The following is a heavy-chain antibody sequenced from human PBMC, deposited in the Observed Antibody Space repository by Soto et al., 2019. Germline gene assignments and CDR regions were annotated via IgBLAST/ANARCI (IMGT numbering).Heavy chain of an antibody. D-gene: IGHD6-13*01. CDR3: ALDLEGIAAAGTGDY. CDR2: INAGNGNT. J-gene: IGHJ4*02. Sequence: GASVKVSCKASGYTFTSYAMHWVRQAPGQRLEWMGWINAGNGNTKYSQKFQGRVTITRDTSASTAYMELSSLRSEDTAVYYCALDLEGIAAAGTGDYWGQGTRVTVSS. CDR1: GYTFTSYA. V-gene: IGHV1-3*01.